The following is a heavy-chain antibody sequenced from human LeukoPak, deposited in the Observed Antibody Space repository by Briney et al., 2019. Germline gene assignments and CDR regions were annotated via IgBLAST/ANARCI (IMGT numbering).Heavy chain of an antibody. V-gene: IGHV3-48*04. CDR3: ARRPSSWWQGYFDL. J-gene: IGHJ2*01. Sequence: GGSLRLSCAASGFTFSSYAMTWIRQAPGKGLEWVSYISSSGSTIYYADSVKGRFTISRDNAKNSLYLQMNSLRAEDTAVYYCARRPSSWWQGYFDLWGRGTLVTVSS. CDR1: GFTFSSYA. CDR2: ISSSGSTI. D-gene: IGHD6-13*01.